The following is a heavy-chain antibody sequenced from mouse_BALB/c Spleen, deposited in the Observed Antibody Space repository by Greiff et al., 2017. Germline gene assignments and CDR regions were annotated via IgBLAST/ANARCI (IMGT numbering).Heavy chain of an antibody. Sequence: VQLKQSGAELVRPGALVKLSCKASGFNIKDYYMHWVKQRPEQGLEWIGWIDPENGNTIYDPKFQGKASITADTSSNTAYLQLSSLTSEDTAVYYCARKKELYYDYGYAMDDWGQGTSVTVSS. CDR2: IDPENGNT. CDR3: ARKKELYYDYGYAMDD. D-gene: IGHD2-4*01. CDR1: GFNIKDYY. J-gene: IGHJ4*01. V-gene: IGHV14-1*02.